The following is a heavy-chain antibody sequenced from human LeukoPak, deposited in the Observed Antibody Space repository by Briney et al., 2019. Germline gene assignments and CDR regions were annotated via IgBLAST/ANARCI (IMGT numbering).Heavy chain of an antibody. CDR3: ARDGQWLVPDYYYYMDV. CDR2: ISAYNGNT. V-gene: IGHV1-18*01. CDR1: GYTFNSYG. J-gene: IGHJ6*03. Sequence: ASVKVSCKASGYTFNSYGISWVRQAPGQGLEWMGWISAYNGNTNYAQKLQGRVTMTTDTSTSTAYMELRSLRSDDTAVYYCARDGQWLVPDYYYYMDVWGKGTTVTVSS. D-gene: IGHD6-19*01.